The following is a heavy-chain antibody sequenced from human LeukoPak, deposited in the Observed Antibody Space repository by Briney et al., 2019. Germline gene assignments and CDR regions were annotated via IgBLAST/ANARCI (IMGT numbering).Heavy chain of an antibody. CDR1: GGSISSYY. Sequence: PSETLSLTCTVSGGSISSYYWSWLRQTPGKGLEYIGYIYDSGSTYYNPSLKSRVTISVDTSKNQFSLQLSSVTAADTAVYYCARYDSRGDYYFDYWGQGTLVTVSS. V-gene: IGHV4-59*01. CDR2: IYDSGST. D-gene: IGHD3-22*01. J-gene: IGHJ4*02. CDR3: ARYDSRGDYYFDY.